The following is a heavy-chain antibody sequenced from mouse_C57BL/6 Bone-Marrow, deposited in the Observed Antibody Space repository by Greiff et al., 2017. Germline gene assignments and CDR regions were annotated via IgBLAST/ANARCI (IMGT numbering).Heavy chain of an antibody. V-gene: IGHV1-54*01. CDR3: ARYDYYGSSYAMDY. J-gene: IGHJ4*01. CDR1: GYAFTNYL. Sequence: VQLQQSGAELVRPGTSVKVSCKASGYAFTNYLIEWVKQRPGQGLEWIGVINPGSGGTNYNEKFKGKATLTADKSSNTAYMQLSSLTSEDSAVYYCARYDYYGSSYAMDYWGQGTSVTVSS. CDR2: INPGSGGT. D-gene: IGHD1-1*01.